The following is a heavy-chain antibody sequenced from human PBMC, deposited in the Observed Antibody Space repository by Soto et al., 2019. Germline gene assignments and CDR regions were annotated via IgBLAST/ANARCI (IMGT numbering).Heavy chain of an antibody. V-gene: IGHV4-31*03. J-gene: IGHJ4*02. CDR3: ARGRDGYNWKWGVDY. CDR2: IYYSGST. D-gene: IGHD1-1*01. Sequence: QVQLQESGPGLVKPSQTLSLTCTVSGGSISSGGYYWSWIRQHPGKGLEWIGYIYYSGSTYYSPSLKSRVTISVDTSKNQFSLKLSSVSAADTAVYYCARGRDGYNWKWGVDYWGQGTLVTVSS. CDR1: GGSISSGGYY.